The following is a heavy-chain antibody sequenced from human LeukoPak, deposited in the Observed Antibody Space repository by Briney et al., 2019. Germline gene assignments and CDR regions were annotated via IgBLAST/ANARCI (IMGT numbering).Heavy chain of an antibody. D-gene: IGHD3-10*01. J-gene: IGHJ4*02. CDR3: ARGRYGSGSYFSY. CDR1: GFTVSSNY. Sequence: PGGSLRLSCAASGFTVSSNYMSWVRQAPGKGLEWVSVIYSGGSTYYADSVKGRFTISRHNSKNTLYLQMNSLRAEDTTVYYCARGRYGSGSYFSYWGQGTLVTVSS. V-gene: IGHV3-53*04. CDR2: IYSGGST.